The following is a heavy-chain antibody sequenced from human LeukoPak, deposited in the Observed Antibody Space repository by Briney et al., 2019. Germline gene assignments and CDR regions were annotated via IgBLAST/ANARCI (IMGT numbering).Heavy chain of an antibody. Sequence: GGSLRLSCAASGFTFTNYGMHWVRQAPGKGLEWVAVIWHKGDVKYYADSVKGRFTISRDNSKNTLYLQMSSLRAEDTAVYYCARDYGRDASMDVWGRGTTVTFSS. D-gene: IGHD1-26*01. CDR1: GFTFTNYG. CDR2: IWHKGDVK. J-gene: IGHJ6*02. V-gene: IGHV3-33*01. CDR3: ARDYGRDASMDV.